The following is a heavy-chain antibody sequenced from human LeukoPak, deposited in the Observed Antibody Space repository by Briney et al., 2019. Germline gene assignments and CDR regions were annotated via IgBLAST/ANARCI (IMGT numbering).Heavy chain of an antibody. CDR1: GFTFSSYA. J-gene: IGHJ4*02. V-gene: IGHV3-23*01. D-gene: IGHD6-25*01. Sequence: GGSLRLSCAASGFTFSSYAMTWVRQAPGKGLEWVSTISDSGARTNYADSAKGRFTISRDNCMNTLYLQMNSLRADDTAVYCCASDYFLDYWGQGTLVTVSS. CDR3: ASDYFLDY. CDR2: ISDSGART.